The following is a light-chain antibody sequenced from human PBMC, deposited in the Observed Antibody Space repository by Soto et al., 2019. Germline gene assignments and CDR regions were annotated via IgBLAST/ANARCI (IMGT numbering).Light chain of an antibody. J-gene: IGKJ1*01. CDR1: QSVSSH. Sequence: EIRMPQSPATLSVSPGDNATLSCRASQSVSSHVVWYQQKHGQAPRLLISDSSTRAPGIPARFSGSGSGTEFTLTISSLQSDDFAVYYCQQFGDWPSFGLGTKVEI. CDR3: QQFGDWPS. CDR2: DSS. V-gene: IGKV3D-15*01.